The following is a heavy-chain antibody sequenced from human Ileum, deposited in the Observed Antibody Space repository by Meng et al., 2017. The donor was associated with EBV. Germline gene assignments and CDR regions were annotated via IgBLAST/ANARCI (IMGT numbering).Heavy chain of an antibody. J-gene: IGHJ4*02. CDR1: GDSISGHRW. V-gene: IGHV4-4*02. Sequence: GQLQGSGPGLVKPAGTRSLTRPVRGDSISGHRWWGWVRQPPTKGPEWIGEIFHVGTGNYNPSLKSRVTISMDTSKNQISLGLTSVTAADTAVYYCAARVGGSYSGFDLWGQGTLVTVSS. CDR3: AARVGGSYSGFDL. D-gene: IGHD1-26*01. CDR2: IFHVGTG.